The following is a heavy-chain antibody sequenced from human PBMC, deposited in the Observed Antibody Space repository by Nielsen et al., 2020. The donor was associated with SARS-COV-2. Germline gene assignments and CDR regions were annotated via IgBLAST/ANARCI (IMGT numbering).Heavy chain of an antibody. J-gene: IGHJ4*02. V-gene: IGHV4-59*01. D-gene: IGHD4-17*01. CDR2: IYYSGST. CDR1: GGSISSYY. CDR3: ARGVTTATMRFDY. Sequence: SETLSLTCTVSGGSISSYYWSWIRQPPGKGLEWIGYIYYSGSTNYNPSLKSRVTISVDTSKNQFSLKLSSVTAADTAVYYCARGVTTATMRFDYWGQGTLVTVSS.